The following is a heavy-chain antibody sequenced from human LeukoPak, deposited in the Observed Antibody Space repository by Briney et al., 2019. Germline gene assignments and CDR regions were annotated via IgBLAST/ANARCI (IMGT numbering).Heavy chain of an antibody. CDR2: ISNGAYTI. V-gene: IGHV3-11*04. J-gene: IGHJ6*03. D-gene: IGHD6-13*01. Sequence: GGSLRLSCAASGFTFNNYWMSWVRQAPGKGLEWVSYISNGAYTIYYADSVRGRFTISRDNAKNLLYLQMNSLRAEDTAVYYCAREPIAAAAYMDVWGKGTMVTVSS. CDR1: GFTFNNYW. CDR3: AREPIAAAAYMDV.